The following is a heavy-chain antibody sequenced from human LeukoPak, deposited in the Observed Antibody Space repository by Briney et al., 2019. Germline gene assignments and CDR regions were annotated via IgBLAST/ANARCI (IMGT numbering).Heavy chain of an antibody. J-gene: IGHJ3*01. Sequence: PGGSLRLSCAASGFTFTTYAINWVRQAPGKGLEWVSGISGGGDKTYYADSVNGRFTISRDNSKNTVSLQMSSLRAGDTALYYCAKDLALAGTGGGFDVWGQGTRVAVSS. CDR1: GFTFTTYA. D-gene: IGHD6-19*01. CDR2: ISGGGDKT. V-gene: IGHV3-23*01. CDR3: AKDLALAGTGGGFDV.